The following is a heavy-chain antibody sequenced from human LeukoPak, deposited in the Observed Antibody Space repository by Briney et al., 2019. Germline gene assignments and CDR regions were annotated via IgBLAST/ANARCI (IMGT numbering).Heavy chain of an antibody. CDR2: IYYSGST. CDR3: ASTPRQADAFDI. Sequence: PSETLSLTCTVSGGSISSYCWSWIRQPPGKGLEWIGYIYYSGSTNYNPSLKSRVTISVDTSKNQFSLKLSSVTAADTAVYYCASTPRQADAFDIWGQGTMVTVSS. J-gene: IGHJ3*02. CDR1: GGSISSYC. V-gene: IGHV4-59*08.